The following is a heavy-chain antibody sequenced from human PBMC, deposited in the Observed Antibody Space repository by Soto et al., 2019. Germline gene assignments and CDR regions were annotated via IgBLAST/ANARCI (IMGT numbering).Heavy chain of an antibody. CDR3: ASVGGYVDSYLAGLNF. CDR1: GDSISSGVYY. Sequence: PSETLSLTCTVSGDSISSGVYYWSRIRQLPGKGLEWIGYVYYSGSTDYNSSLKSRITISLDTATNQFSLWLSSVTAADAAVYYCASVGGYVDSYLAGLNFWGRGALVTVSP. D-gene: IGHD5-12*01. V-gene: IGHV4-31*03. J-gene: IGHJ4*02. CDR2: VYYSGST.